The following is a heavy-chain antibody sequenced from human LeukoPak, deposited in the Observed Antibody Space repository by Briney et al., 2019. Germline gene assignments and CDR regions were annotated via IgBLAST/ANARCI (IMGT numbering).Heavy chain of an antibody. Sequence: PSETLSLTCTVSGGSLSSSSYYWGWIRQPPGKGLEWIGSIYYSGSTYYNPSLKSRVTISVDTSKNQFSLKLSSVTAADTAVYYCASSVTAARSDALWYYYYMDVWGKGTTVTVSS. CDR3: ASSVTAARSDALWYYYYMDV. D-gene: IGHD6-6*01. J-gene: IGHJ6*03. CDR1: GGSLSSSSYY. CDR2: IYYSGST. V-gene: IGHV4-39*01.